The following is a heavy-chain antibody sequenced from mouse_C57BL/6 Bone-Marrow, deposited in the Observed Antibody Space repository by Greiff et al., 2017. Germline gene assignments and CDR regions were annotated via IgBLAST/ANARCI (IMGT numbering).Heavy chain of an antibody. CDR1: GYTFTSYG. Sequence: QVQLQQSGAELARPGASVKLSCKASGYTFTSYGISWVKQRTGQGLEWIGEIYPRSGNTYYNEKFKGKATLTADKSSSTAYMELRSLTSEDSAVYFCARLIYYYGSSYVWYFDVWGTGTTVTVSS. D-gene: IGHD1-1*01. J-gene: IGHJ1*03. CDR2: IYPRSGNT. CDR3: ARLIYYYGSSYVWYFDV. V-gene: IGHV1-81*01.